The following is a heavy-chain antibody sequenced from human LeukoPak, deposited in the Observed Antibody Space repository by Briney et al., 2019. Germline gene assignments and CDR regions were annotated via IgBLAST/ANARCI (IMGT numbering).Heavy chain of an antibody. Sequence: GGSLRLSSTASGFTLSSFGMHWVRQAPGKGLEWVAVISDDGSNRYYADSVKGRFTISRDNSKNTLFLQMNSLRAEDTAVYYCAKDADTATIIYWYFDLWGRGTLVTVSS. CDR2: ISDDGSNR. J-gene: IGHJ2*01. V-gene: IGHV3-30*18. D-gene: IGHD5-18*01. CDR1: GFTLSSFG. CDR3: AKDADTATIIYWYFDL.